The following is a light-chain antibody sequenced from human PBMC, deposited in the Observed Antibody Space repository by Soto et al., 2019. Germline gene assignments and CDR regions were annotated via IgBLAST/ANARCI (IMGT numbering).Light chain of an antibody. V-gene: IGKV3-20*01. CDR2: GAS. Sequence: EIVVTQCPGTLSLSPGERATLSCRASQSICSSYLAWYQQKPGQAPRLVIYGASSRATGIPDRFSGSGSGTDFTLTISRLEPEDFAVYYCQQYGSARTFGQGTKVEIK. CDR1: QSICSSY. J-gene: IGKJ1*01. CDR3: QQYGSART.